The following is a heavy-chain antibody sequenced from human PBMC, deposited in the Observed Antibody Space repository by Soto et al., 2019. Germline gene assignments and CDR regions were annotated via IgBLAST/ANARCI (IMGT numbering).Heavy chain of an antibody. D-gene: IGHD3-16*02. J-gene: IGHJ6*02. V-gene: IGHV3-30*18. Sequence: QVQLVESGGGVVQPGRSLRLSCAASGFTFSSYGMHWVRQAPGKGLEWVAVISYDGSNKYYADSVKGRFTISRDNSKNTLYLQMNSLRAEDTAVDYCANIGEYYYNYGMDVWGQGTTVTVSS. CDR1: GFTFSSYG. CDR2: ISYDGSNK. CDR3: ANIGEYYYNYGMDV.